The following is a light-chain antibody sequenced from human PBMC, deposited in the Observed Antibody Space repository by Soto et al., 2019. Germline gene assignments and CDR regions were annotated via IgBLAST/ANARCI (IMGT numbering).Light chain of an antibody. V-gene: IGKV3-15*01. J-gene: IGKJ1*01. Sequence: EFMFTHYPATLPVSPGERPTPSSWTSGSVRTSLAWHQQKPGRAPRLLTFGASTRATGLPAGFSGSASGEEFTLTISSLQSGDVAVYYCKQYADWPRTFGQGTKVDIK. CDR3: KQYADWPRT. CDR2: GAS. CDR1: GSVRTS.